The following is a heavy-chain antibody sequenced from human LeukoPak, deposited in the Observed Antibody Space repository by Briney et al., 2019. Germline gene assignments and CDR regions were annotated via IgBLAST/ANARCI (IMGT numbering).Heavy chain of an antibody. J-gene: IGHJ4*02. V-gene: IGHV3-23*01. D-gene: IGHD3-10*01. CDR2: ISGSGGST. CDR3: AKERSGSY. CDR1: GFTFRSLV. Sequence: PGRSLRLSCAASGFTFRSLVMHWVRQAPGKGLEWVSAISGSGGSTYYADSVVGRFTISRDNSKNTLYLQMNSLRAEDTAVYYCAKERSGSYWGQGTLVTVSS.